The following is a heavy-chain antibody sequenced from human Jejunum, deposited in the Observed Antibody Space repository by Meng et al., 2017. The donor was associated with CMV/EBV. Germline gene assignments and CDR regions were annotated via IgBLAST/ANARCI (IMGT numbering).Heavy chain of an antibody. CDR3: ARDYFGNYAMDV. J-gene: IGHJ6*02. CDR1: GLTVSRYT. D-gene: IGHD3-10*01. V-gene: IGHV3-48*01. CDR2: ITTTGSAT. Sequence: AGTGLTVSRYTMNWVRQAPGKGLEWLSYITTTGSATYYADSVRGRFTISRDNAKNSLYLQMNSLRADDTAVYYCARDYFGNYAMDVWGQGTTVTVSS.